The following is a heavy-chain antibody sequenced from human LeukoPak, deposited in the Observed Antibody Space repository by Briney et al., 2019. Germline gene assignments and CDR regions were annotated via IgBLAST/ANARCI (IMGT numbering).Heavy chain of an antibody. D-gene: IGHD1-26*01. CDR3: ATADKWEPLDY. V-gene: IGHV1-24*01. CDR1: GVSLSATS. J-gene: IGHJ4*02. CDR2: FDPEDGES. Sequence: PRASVKVSCTVSGVSLSATSIHWVRQAPGQWLEWMGGFDPEDGESIFAQRFQGRFSMTEDTSTDTAYMELRSLRLEDTAVYYCATADKWEPLDYWGQGALVTVSS.